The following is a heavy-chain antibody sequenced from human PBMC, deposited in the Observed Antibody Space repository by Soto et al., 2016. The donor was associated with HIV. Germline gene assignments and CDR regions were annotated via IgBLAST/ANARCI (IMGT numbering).Heavy chain of an antibody. D-gene: IGHD3-22*01. CDR3: ARDRWSSVDAFDI. J-gene: IGHJ3*02. CDR2: IYSGGST. CDR1: GFTVSSNY. Sequence: EVQLVETGGGLIQPGGSLRLSCAASGFTVSSNYMSWVRQAPGKGLEWVSVIYSGGSTYYADSVKGRFTISRDNSKNTLYLQMNSLRAEDTAVYYCARDRWSSVDAFDIWGQGTMVTVSS. V-gene: IGHV3-53*02.